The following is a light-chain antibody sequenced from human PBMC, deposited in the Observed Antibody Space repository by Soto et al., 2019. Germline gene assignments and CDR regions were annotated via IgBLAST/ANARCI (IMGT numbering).Light chain of an antibody. Sequence: QSALTQPASVSGSPGQSIAISCTGTSSDVGGFNYVSWYQQHPGKAPKFMIYDVSSRPSGVSDRFSCSKSGNTASLTISGLQAVDEVDHYCASYTTSSTYVYVTDTKVAV. CDR3: ASYTTSSTYV. J-gene: IGLJ1*01. V-gene: IGLV2-14*03. CDR1: SSDVGGFNY. CDR2: DVS.